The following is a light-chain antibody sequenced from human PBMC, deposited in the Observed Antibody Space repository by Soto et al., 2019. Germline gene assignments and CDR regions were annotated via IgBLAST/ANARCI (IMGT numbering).Light chain of an antibody. J-gene: IGKJ5*01. CDR1: QSVSSN. Sequence: EIVMTQSPATLTVSPGXSATLSCRASQSVSSNLAWHQQKPGQAPRILMYDASTRATGISARFSGSGSGTEFTLTISSLQSEDFAVYYCQQYHNWPITCGQGTRREIK. V-gene: IGKV3-15*01. CDR2: DAS. CDR3: QQYHNWPIT.